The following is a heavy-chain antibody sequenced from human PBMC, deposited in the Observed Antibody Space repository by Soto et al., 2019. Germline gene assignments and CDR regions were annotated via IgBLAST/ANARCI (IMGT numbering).Heavy chain of an antibody. Sequence: GGSLRLSCAASGFIFSDYWMSWVRQAPGKGLEWVAAIRHSGGSTYHADSVKGRFTISRDNSKNTLYLQMNSLRAEDTAVYYCAKARYYGSGSYYLFDYWGQGTLVTVSS. CDR2: IRHSGGST. J-gene: IGHJ4*02. CDR1: GFIFSDYW. V-gene: IGHV3-23*01. CDR3: AKARYYGSGSYYLFDY. D-gene: IGHD3-10*01.